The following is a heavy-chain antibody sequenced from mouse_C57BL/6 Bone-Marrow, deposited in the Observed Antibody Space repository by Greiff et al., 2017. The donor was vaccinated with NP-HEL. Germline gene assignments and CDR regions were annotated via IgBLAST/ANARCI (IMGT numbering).Heavy chain of an antibody. V-gene: IGHV7-3*01. CDR1: GFTFTDYY. J-gene: IGHJ2*01. CDR2: IRNKANGYTT. CDR3: ARPGSSYDFDY. D-gene: IGHD1-1*01. Sequence: EVQLVESGGGLVQPGGSLSLSCAASGFTFTDYYMSWVRQPPGTALEWLGFIRNKANGYTTEYSASVKGRFTISRDNSQSILYLQMNALRAEDSATYYCARPGSSYDFDYWGQGTTLTVSS.